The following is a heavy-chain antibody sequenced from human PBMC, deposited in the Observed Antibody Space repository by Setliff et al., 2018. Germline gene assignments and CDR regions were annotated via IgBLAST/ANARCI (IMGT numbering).Heavy chain of an antibody. V-gene: IGHV4-38-2*01. J-gene: IGHJ4*02. CDR3: ARVKIAILPAAIDY. CDR1: GYSISSGYY. Sequence: PSETLSLTCAVSGYSISSGYYWGWIRQPPGKGLEWIGSIYHSGSTYYNPSLKSRVTMSVDTSKNQFSLKLSSVTAADTAVYYCARVKIAILPAAIDYWGQGTLVTSPQ. CDR2: IYHSGST. D-gene: IGHD2-2*01.